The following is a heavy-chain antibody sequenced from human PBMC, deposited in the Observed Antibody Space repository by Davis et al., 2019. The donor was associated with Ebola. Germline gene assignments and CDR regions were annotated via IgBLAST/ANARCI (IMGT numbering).Heavy chain of an antibody. CDR2: MNPNSGNT. Sequence: AASVKVSCKASGYTFTGYDTNWVRQATGQGLEWMGWMNPNSGNTGYAQKFQGRVTTTRENSMSTAYMELRSLRSEDTAVYFCARGGVAYSDLDYWGQGTLVAVSS. CDR3: ARGGVAYSDLDY. CDR1: GYTFTGYD. J-gene: IGHJ4*02. D-gene: IGHD2-21*01. V-gene: IGHV1-8*01.